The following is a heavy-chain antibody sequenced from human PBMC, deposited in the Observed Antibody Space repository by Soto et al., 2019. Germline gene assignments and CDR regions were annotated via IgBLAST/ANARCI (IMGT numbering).Heavy chain of an antibody. Sequence: PSETLSLTCTVSGGSISSYYWSWIRQPPGKGLEWIGYIYYSGSTNYNPSLKSRVTISVDTSKNQFSLKLSSVTAADTAVYYCARLWRHYFDYWGQGTLVTVSS. V-gene: IGHV4-59*08. CDR3: ARLWRHYFDY. J-gene: IGHJ4*02. CDR2: IYYSGST. CDR1: GGSISSYY.